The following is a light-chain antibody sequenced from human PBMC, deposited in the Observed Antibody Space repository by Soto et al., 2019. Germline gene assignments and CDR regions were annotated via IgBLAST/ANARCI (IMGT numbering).Light chain of an antibody. CDR3: QQYSQWPIT. J-gene: IGKJ5*01. CDR2: GIS. Sequence: IVLTHSPGTLSLSPGERATLSCRTSQSVRSSHLAWYQQKPGQAPRLLIYGISTRATGVPARFSGSGSGTEFTLSISSLQSEDFAVYSCQQYSQWPITFGQGTRLEIK. CDR1: QSVRSSH. V-gene: IGKV3-15*01.